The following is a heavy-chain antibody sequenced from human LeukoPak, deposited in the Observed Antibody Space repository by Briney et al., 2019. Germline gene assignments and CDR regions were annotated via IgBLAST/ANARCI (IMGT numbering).Heavy chain of an antibody. CDR1: GFTFSNTW. CDR3: ASQGSGSYQTPYYFDY. CDR2: IKSKTDGGTT. J-gene: IGHJ4*02. D-gene: IGHD3-10*01. V-gene: IGHV3-15*01. Sequence: GGSLRLSCAASGFTFSNTWKSWVRQAPGKGLEWVGRIKSKTDGGTTGYAAPVKGRFTISRDNAKNSLYLQMNSLRAEDTAVYYCASQGSGSYQTPYYFDYWGQGTLVTVSS.